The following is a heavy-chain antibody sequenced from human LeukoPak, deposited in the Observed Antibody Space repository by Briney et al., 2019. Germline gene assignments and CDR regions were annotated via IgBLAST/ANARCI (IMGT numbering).Heavy chain of an antibody. CDR1: GFTFSSYA. Sequence: GGSLRLSCAASGFTFSSYAMHRVRQAPGKELEWVAVIWYDGSNKYYADSVKGRFTISRDNSKNTLYLQMNSLRAEDTAVYYCARPRGCSSTSCYPFDYWGQGTLVTVSS. J-gene: IGHJ4*02. CDR2: IWYDGSNK. CDR3: ARPRGCSSTSCYPFDY. D-gene: IGHD2-2*01. V-gene: IGHV3-33*08.